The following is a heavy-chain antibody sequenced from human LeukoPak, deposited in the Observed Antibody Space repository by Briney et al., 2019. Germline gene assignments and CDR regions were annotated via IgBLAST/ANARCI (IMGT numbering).Heavy chain of an antibody. D-gene: IGHD3-10*01. CDR2: INPSGGST. CDR1: GYTFTSYY. J-gene: IGHJ3*02. Sequence: ASVKVSCKASGYTFTSYYMHWVRQAPGQGLEWMGIINPSGGSTSYAQKFQGRVTMTRDTSTSTVYMELSSLRSEDTAVYYCARDARITMVFHAFDIWGQGTLVTVSS. CDR3: ARDARITMVFHAFDI. V-gene: IGHV1-46*01.